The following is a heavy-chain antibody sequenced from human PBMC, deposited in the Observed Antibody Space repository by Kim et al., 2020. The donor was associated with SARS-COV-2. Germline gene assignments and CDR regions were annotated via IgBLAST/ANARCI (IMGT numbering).Heavy chain of an antibody. D-gene: IGHD1-26*01. CDR3: ARRSGSYYNYFDY. Sequence: YNPSLKSRGTISVVTSKNPFSLKLSSVTAADTAVYYCARRSGSYYNYFDYWGQGTLVTVSS. V-gene: IGHV4-39*01. J-gene: IGHJ4*02.